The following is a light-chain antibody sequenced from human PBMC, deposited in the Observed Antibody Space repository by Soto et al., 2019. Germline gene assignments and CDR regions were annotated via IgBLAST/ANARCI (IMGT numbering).Light chain of an antibody. V-gene: IGKV2-30*01. Sequence: DVVMTQSPLSLPVTLGRPASISCRSSHSLVNSDGNTYLHWFLQRPGQSPRRLIYKVSNRDSGVPDRFSGSGSGTDFTLKISRVEAEDVGVYYCMQGTHWPWTFGQGTKVEIK. CDR1: HSLVNSDGNTY. CDR3: MQGTHWPWT. J-gene: IGKJ1*01. CDR2: KVS.